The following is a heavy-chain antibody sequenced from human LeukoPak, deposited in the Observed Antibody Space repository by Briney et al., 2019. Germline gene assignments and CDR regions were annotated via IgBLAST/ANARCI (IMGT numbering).Heavy chain of an antibody. CDR3: AKRSSFSYGSGRYSDY. CDR1: GFTFSSFA. CDR2: ISGTGGSA. J-gene: IGHJ4*02. D-gene: IGHD3-10*01. V-gene: IGHV3-23*01. Sequence: GGSLRLSCAASGFTFSSFAMSWVRQAPGKGLEWVSAISGTGGSAYYADSAKGRFTISGDISKNTLYLQMNSLRAEDTAVYYCAKRSSFSYGSGRYSDYWGQGTLVTVSS.